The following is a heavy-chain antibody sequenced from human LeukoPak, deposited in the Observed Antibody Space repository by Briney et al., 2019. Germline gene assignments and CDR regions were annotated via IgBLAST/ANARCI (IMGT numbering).Heavy chain of an antibody. V-gene: IGHV3-23*01. CDR1: GFTFSSYA. Sequence: GGSLRLSCAASGFTFSSYAMSWVRQAPGKGLEWVSAISGSGGSTYYADSVKGRFTISRDNSKNTLYLQMNSLRAEDTAVYYCAKELLVRNVVVPAAKMRYYYYGMDVWGQGTTVTVSS. CDR2: ISGSGGST. J-gene: IGHJ6*02. CDR3: AKELLVRNVVVPAAKMRYYYYGMDV. D-gene: IGHD2-2*01.